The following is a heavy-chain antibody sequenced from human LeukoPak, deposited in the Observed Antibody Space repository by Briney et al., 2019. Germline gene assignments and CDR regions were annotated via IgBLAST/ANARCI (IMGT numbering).Heavy chain of an antibody. Sequence: SETLSLTCTVSGGSISSYYWSWIRQPPGKGLEWXGYIYYSGSTNYNPSLKSRVTISVDTSKNQFSLKLSSVTAADTAVYYCARGGYSYGSLYYYYGMDVWGQGTTVTVSS. D-gene: IGHD5-18*01. V-gene: IGHV4-59*01. CDR3: ARGGYSYGSLYYYYGMDV. CDR1: GGSISSYY. CDR2: IYYSGST. J-gene: IGHJ6*02.